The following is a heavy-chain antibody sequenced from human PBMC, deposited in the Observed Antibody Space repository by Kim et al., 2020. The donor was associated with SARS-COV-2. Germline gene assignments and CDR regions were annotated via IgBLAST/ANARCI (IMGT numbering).Heavy chain of an antibody. CDR3: ATKIHVWFD. Sequence: GGSLRLSCAASGFTVSSNYMSWVRQAPGKGLEWVSVLYSGGTAYYADSVKGRFTISRDNSKNTLYLQMDSLRAEDTAMYFCATKIHVWFDWGQGTLVTVSS. D-gene: IGHD3-16*01. J-gene: IGHJ4*02. CDR1: GFTVSSNY. CDR2: LYSGGTA. V-gene: IGHV3-53*01.